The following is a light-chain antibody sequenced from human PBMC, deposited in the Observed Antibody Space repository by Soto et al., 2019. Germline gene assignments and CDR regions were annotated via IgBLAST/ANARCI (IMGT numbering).Light chain of an antibody. CDR2: GAS. CDR1: QSVSSSY. V-gene: IGKV3-20*01. Sequence: EIVLTQSPGTLSLSPGERATLSCRASQSVSSSYLAWYQQKPGQAPRLLIYGASSRATGIPDRFSGSGSGTDFTLTISRLEPEDFAVYYCQQYDSSLGLTLGGGIKVEIK. J-gene: IGKJ4*01. CDR3: QQYDSSLGLT.